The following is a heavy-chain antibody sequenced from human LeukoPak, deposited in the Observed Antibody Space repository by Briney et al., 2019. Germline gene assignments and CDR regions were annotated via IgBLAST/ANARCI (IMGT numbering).Heavy chain of an antibody. V-gene: IGHV1-69*04. CDR1: GGTFSSYA. Sequence: SVKVSFKASGGTFSSYAISWVRQAPGQGLEWMGRIIPILGIANYAQKFQGRVTITADKSTSTAYMELSSLRSEDTAVYYCARDGSGYDYSSYWGQGTLVTVSS. D-gene: IGHD5-12*01. J-gene: IGHJ4*02. CDR3: ARDGSGYDYSSY. CDR2: IIPILGIA.